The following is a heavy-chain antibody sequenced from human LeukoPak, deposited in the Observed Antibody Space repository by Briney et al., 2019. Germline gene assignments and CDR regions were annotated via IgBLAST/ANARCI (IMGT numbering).Heavy chain of an antibody. CDR1: GGSLSSYY. CDR3: ARAEGAGYNLGAFDT. V-gene: IGHV4-4*07. CDR2: IYTSGST. J-gene: IGHJ3*02. Sequence: SETLSLTCTVSGGSLSSYYWSGIRQPAGKGLEGIGRIYTSGSTNYNPSLTSRVTMSVDPSKNQFSLKLSSVTAADTAVYYCARAEGAGYNLGAFDTWGQGTMATVS. D-gene: IGHD5-24*01.